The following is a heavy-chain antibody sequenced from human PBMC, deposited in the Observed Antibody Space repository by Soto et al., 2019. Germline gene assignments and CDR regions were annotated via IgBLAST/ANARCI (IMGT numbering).Heavy chain of an antibody. CDR1: GGSISSSSYY. D-gene: IGHD6-13*01. J-gene: IGHJ6*02. Sequence: SETLSLSCTVSGGSISSSSYYWGWIRQPPGKGLEWIGNIYYSGSTYYNPSLKSRVTISVDTSKNQFSLKLSSVTAADTAVYYCAREVVSSSRHNYYGMDVSGQATTVTVSS. CDR2: IYYSGST. CDR3: AREVVSSSRHNYYGMDV. V-gene: IGHV4-39*07.